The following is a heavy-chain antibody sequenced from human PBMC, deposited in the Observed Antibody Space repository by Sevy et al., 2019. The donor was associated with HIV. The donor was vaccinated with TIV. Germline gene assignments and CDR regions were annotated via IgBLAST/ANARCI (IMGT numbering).Heavy chain of an antibody. CDR1: GGTFSSYA. CDR2: IIPIFGTA. V-gene: IGHV1-69*13. Sequence: ASVKVSCKASGGTFSSYAISWVRQAPGQGLEWMGGIIPIFGTANYAQKFQGRVTITPDESTSTAYMELSSLRSEDTTVYYCARRDGYTIAPTDYYYYGMDVWGQGTTVTVSS. J-gene: IGHJ6*02. D-gene: IGHD5-12*01. CDR3: ARRDGYTIAPTDYYYYGMDV.